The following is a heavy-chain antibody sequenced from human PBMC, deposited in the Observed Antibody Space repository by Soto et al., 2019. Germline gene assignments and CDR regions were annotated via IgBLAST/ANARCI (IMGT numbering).Heavy chain of an antibody. CDR2: INPTDGTT. CDR1: GYPFTSYY. D-gene: IGHD1-26*01. Sequence: QVQLVQSEAELRKPGTSVKVSCKTSGYPFTSYYMNWVRQAPGQGLEWMGVINPTDGTTTFAQKFHGRLTMTRDTSTSTVYMGLSSLRFDDTAVYYFASCGSDGSYCDTWGQGTLVAVSS. V-gene: IGHV1-46*01. CDR3: ASCGSDGSYCDT. J-gene: IGHJ5*02.